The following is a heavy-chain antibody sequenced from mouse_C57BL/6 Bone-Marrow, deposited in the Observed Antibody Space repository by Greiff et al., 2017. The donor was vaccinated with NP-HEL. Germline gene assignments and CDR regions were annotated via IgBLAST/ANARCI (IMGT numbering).Heavy chain of an antibody. CDR2: IWSGGST. Sequence: VQVVESGPGLVQPSQSLSITCTVSGFSLTSYGVHWVRQSPGKGLEWLGVIWSGGSTDYNAAFISRLSISKDNSKSQVFFKMNSLQADDTAIYYCATHYYGSSYPAWFAYWGQGTLVTVSA. V-gene: IGHV2-2*01. CDR3: ATHYYGSSYPAWFAY. J-gene: IGHJ3*01. D-gene: IGHD1-1*01. CDR1: GFSLTSYG.